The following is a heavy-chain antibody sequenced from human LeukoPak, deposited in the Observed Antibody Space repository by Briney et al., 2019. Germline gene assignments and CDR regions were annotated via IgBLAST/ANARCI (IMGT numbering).Heavy chain of an antibody. D-gene: IGHD7-27*01. CDR2: VYYTGST. J-gene: IGHJ4*02. CDR3: ASRKLGNDY. Sequence: PSETLSLTCTVSGGSISSYYWSWVRQPPGKGLEWIGFVYYTGSTNYSPSLTSRVTISVDTSKNQFSLKLRSVTAADTAVYYCASRKLGNDYWGQGTLVTVSS. V-gene: IGHV4-59*01. CDR1: GGSISSYY.